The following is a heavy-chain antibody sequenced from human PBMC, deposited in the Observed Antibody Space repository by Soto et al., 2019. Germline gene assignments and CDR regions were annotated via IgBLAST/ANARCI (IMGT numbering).Heavy chain of an antibody. J-gene: IGHJ5*02. CDR1: GGTFSSYA. D-gene: IGHD6-13*01. CDR3: ARAAPIAAAGTGWWFDP. Sequence: QVQLVQSGAEVNKPGSSVKVSCKASGGTFSSYAISWVRQAPGQGLEWMGGIIPIFGTANYAQKFQARVTITADKSTSTAYMELSSMRSEDTAVYYCARAAPIAAAGTGWWFDPWGQGTLITVSS. V-gene: IGHV1-69*06. CDR2: IIPIFGTA.